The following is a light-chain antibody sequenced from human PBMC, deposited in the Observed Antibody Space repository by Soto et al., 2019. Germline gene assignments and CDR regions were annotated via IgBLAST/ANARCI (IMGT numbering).Light chain of an antibody. CDR1: QSVSSN. V-gene: IGKV3D-15*01. Sequence: EIVMTQSPATLSVSPGERATISCRASQSVSSNLAWYQQKPGQAPRLLIYGASTRATGIPARFSGSGSGTEFTLTISSLQSEDFAVYYCQQYNNWPPFTFGQGTKVEI. J-gene: IGKJ1*01. CDR3: QQYNNWPPFT. CDR2: GAS.